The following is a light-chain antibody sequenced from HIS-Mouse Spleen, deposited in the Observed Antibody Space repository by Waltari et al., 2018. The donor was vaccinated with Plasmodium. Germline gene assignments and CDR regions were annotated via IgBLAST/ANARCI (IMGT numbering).Light chain of an antibody. CDR1: QRVSSN. J-gene: IGKJ3*01. CDR2: GAS. V-gene: IGKV3-15*01. Sequence: EIVMTQSPATLSVSPGERATLSCRASQRVSSNLAWYQQKPGQAPRLLIYGASTRATGIPARFSDSGSGTEFTLTISSLQSEDFAVYYCQQYNNWSFTFGPGTKVDIK. CDR3: QQYNNWSFT.